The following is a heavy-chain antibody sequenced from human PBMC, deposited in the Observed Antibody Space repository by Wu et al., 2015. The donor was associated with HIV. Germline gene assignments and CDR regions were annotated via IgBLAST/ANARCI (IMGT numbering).Heavy chain of an antibody. CDR2: IIPIFGTA. CDR3: ARSYYYDSSGYYWNWFDP. J-gene: IGHJ5*02. D-gene: IGHD3-22*01. V-gene: IGHV1-69*05. Sequence: QVQLVQSGAEVKKPGSSVKVSCKASGGTFSSYAISWVRQAPGQGLEWMGGIIPIFGTANYAQKFQGRVTITTDESTSTAYMELSSLRSEDTAVYYCARSYYYDSSGYYWNWFDPGAREPWSPSPQ. CDR1: GGTFSSYA.